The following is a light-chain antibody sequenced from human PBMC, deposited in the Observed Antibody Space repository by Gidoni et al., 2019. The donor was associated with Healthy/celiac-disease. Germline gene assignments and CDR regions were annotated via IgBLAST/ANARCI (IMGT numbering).Light chain of an antibody. J-gene: IGKJ1*01. CDR3: QQYGSSPET. V-gene: IGKV3-20*01. CDR2: GAS. CDR1: QSVSSSY. Sequence: EIVLTPSPGTLSLSPGERATLSCRASQSVSSSYLAWYQQKPGQAPRLLIYGASSRATGIPDRFSGSGSGTDFTLTISRLEPEDVAVYYCQQYGSSPETFSQGTKVEIK.